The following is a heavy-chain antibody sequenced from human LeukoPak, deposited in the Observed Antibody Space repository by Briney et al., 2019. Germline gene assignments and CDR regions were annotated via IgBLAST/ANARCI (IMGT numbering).Heavy chain of an antibody. CDR1: GYTFTSYD. V-gene: IGHV1-8*01. Sequence: GASVKVSCKASGYTFTSYDINWVRQATGQGLEWMGWMNPNSGNTGYAQKFQGRVTMTRNTSISTAYMELSSLRSEDTAVYYCERGRRKIRGINWFDPWGQGTLVTVSS. J-gene: IGHJ5*02. CDR3: ERGRRKIRGINWFDP. CDR2: MNPNSGNT.